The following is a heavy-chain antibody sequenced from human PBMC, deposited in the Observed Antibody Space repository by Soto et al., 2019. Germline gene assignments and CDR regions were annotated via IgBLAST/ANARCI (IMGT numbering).Heavy chain of an antibody. D-gene: IGHD1-26*01. CDR3: AKDGGSYYFIDY. Sequence: GGSLRLSCAASGFTFSSYAMSWVRQAPGKGLEWVSAISGSGGSTYYADSVKGRFAISRDNSKNTLYLQMNSLRAEDTAVYYCAKDGGSYYFIDYWGQGTLVTVSS. J-gene: IGHJ4*02. CDR2: ISGSGGST. CDR1: GFTFSSYA. V-gene: IGHV3-23*01.